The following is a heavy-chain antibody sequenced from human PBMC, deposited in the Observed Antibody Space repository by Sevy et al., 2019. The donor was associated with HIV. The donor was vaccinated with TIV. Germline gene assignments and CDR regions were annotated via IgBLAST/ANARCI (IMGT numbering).Heavy chain of an antibody. CDR3: ARPQGGKYYYGMDV. J-gene: IGHJ6*02. Sequence: GGSLRLSCAASGFTVSSNYMSWVRQAPGKGLEWVSVIYSGGSTYYADSVNGRFTISRDNSMNTLYLQMNSLRAEDTAVYYCARPQGGKYYYGMDVWGQGTTVTVSS. D-gene: IGHD2-15*01. CDR1: GFTVSSNY. V-gene: IGHV3-53*01. CDR2: IYSGGST.